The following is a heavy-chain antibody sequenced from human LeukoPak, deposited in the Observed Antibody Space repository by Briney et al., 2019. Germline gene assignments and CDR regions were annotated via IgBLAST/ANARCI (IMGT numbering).Heavy chain of an antibody. J-gene: IGHJ6*03. CDR1: GGSISSGGYS. V-gene: IGHV4-30-2*01. Sequence: KPSETLSLTCAVSGGSISSGGYSWSWIRQPPGKGLEWIGYIYHSGSTYYNPSLKSRVTISVDRSKNQFSLKLSSVTAADTAVYYCARRSPDDYYMDVWGKGTTVTVSS. CDR3: ARRSPDDYYMDV. CDR2: IYHSGST.